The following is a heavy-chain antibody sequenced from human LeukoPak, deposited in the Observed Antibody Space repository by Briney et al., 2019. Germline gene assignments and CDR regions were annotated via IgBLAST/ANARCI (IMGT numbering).Heavy chain of an antibody. D-gene: IGHD3-10*01. CDR2: INPNSGGT. J-gene: IGHJ3*01. V-gene: IGHV1-2*06. CDR3: ARDLARGLSSS. Sequence: GASVKVSCKASGYTFTSYDINWVRQATGQGLEWMGRINPNSGGTNYAQKFQGRVTMTRDTSISTAYMELSRLRSDDTAVYYCARDLARGLSSSWGQGTMVTVSS. CDR1: GYTFTSYD.